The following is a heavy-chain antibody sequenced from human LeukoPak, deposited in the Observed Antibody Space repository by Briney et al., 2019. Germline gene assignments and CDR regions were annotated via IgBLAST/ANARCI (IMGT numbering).Heavy chain of an antibody. J-gene: IGHJ4*02. Sequence: ASVKVSCKASGYTFTSYLIHWVRQAPGQRLEWMGWINVGNDNTKYSQNFQGRVTITRDTSASTAYMELSSLRSEDTAVYYCARDSIWGSGTYGFDYWGQGALVTVSS. CDR2: INVGNDNT. D-gene: IGHD1-26*01. CDR1: GYTFTSYL. CDR3: ARDSIWGSGTYGFDY. V-gene: IGHV1-3*01.